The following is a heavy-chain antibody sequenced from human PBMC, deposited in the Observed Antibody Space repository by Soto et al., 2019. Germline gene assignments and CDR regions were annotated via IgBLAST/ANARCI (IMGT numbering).Heavy chain of an antibody. V-gene: IGHV6-1*01. CDR2: TYYKSKWYN. J-gene: IGHJ4*02. Sequence: SQTLSLTCAISGDSVCSNSDAWNWIRQSPSRGLEWLGRTYYKSKWYNDYAVSVKSRITINPDTSKNQFSLQLNSVAPEDTAVYYCARDATQLYSGDDYPDFYFDYWGQGTLVSVSS. D-gene: IGHD5-12*01. CDR1: GDSVCSNSDA. CDR3: ARDATQLYSGDDYPDFYFDY.